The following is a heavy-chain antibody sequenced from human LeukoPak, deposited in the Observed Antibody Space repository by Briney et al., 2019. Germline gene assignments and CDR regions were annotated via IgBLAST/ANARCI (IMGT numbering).Heavy chain of an antibody. CDR3: AKDISGGYYDDSGYYSNHGFDS. V-gene: IGHV3-9*01. Sequence: GGSLRLSCAASGFTFGDYAMHWVRQAPGKGLEWVSGISWNSGDIAYADSVKGRFTISRDNAKNSLYLQMNSLRAEDTALYFCAKDISGGYYDDSGYYSNHGFDSWGQGTLVIVSS. CDR2: ISWNSGDI. D-gene: IGHD3-22*01. J-gene: IGHJ4*02. CDR1: GFTFGDYA.